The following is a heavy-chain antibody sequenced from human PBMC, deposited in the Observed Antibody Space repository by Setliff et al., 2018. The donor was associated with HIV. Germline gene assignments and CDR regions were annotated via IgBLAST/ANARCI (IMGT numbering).Heavy chain of an antibody. CDR1: GGSISSGGYY. V-gene: IGHV4-31*03. D-gene: IGHD3-3*01. J-gene: IGHJ4*02. Sequence: PSETLSLTCTVSGGSISSGGYYWSWIRQHPGKGLEWIGYIHYSGTTYNNQSLNSRISISVDMSKNKFSLKLSSLTAADTAVYYCARGGLGVVTSFDSWGPGTLVPVSS. CDR2: IHYSGTT. CDR3: ARGGLGVVTSFDS.